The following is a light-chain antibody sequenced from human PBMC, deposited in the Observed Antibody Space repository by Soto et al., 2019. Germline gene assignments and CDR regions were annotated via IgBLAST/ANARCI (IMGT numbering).Light chain of an antibody. CDR3: QQYNNWPPIT. CDR2: YAS. V-gene: IGKV3-15*01. CDR1: QSVSNN. Sequence: EIMMTQSPATLSVSPGERATLSCRASQSVSNNLAWYQQKPGQAPRLLIYYASTRATGIPARFSDSGSGTEFTPTISSLQSEDFALYYCQQYNNWPPITFGQGTRLEIK. J-gene: IGKJ5*01.